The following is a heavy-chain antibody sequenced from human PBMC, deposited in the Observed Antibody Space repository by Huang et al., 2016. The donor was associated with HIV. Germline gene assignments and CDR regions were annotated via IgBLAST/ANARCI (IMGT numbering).Heavy chain of an antibody. V-gene: IGHV1-8*02. CDR3: ARSAYGDLDY. CDR2: MNPNTGNT. J-gene: IGHJ4*02. CDR1: GYTFTNYD. Sequence: QVHLVQSGAEVKKPWASVKVSCKASGYTFTNYDINWVRQVPGRGLEWMGGMNPNTGNTGFAQSFQGRVTMTRKTSITTAYMELTSLTSEDTAVYYCARSAYGDLDYWGLGTLVIVSS. D-gene: IGHD4-17*01.